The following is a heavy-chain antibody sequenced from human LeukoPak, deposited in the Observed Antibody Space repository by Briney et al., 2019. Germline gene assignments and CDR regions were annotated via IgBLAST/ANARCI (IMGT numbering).Heavy chain of an antibody. CDR3: ARHNREGDYDILTGYSKYNGMDV. D-gene: IGHD3-9*01. CDR2: IYYSGSS. Sequence: SETLSLTCAVYGGSFSGYYWGWIRQPPGKGLEWIGSIYYSGSSHYNPSLKSRVTISVDTSKNQFSLKLSSVTAADTAVYYCARHNREGDYDILTGYSKYNGMDVWGHGTTVTVSS. CDR1: GGSFSGYY. J-gene: IGHJ6*02. V-gene: IGHV4-39*01.